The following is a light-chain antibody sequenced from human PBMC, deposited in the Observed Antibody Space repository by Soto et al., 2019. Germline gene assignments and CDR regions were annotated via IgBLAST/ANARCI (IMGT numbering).Light chain of an antibody. V-gene: IGKV1-39*01. CDR1: QNIGSY. CDR2: ATS. Sequence: DIQMTQSPSSLSASVGDRVTITCRASQNIGSYLNWYQQKPGTAPKVLIYATSSLLPGVPSRFSGSSSGTDFTLTINCLQPEDFATYYCQQSHSSPPITFGQGIKLAIK. J-gene: IGKJ2*01. CDR3: QQSHSSPPIT.